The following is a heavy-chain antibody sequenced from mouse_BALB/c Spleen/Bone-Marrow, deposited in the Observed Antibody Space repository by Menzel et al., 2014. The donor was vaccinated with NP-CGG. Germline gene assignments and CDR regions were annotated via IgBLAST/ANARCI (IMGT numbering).Heavy chain of an antibody. CDR2: ICPGDGDT. Sequence: QVQLQQSGAELVRPGSSVKISCESSGYVFSTYRINWVKQRPGQGLEWIGQICPGDGDTDYNGKFKDKATLTADKSSNTAYMQLSSLTSEDSAVYFCARGGISVDYWGQGTTLTVSS. J-gene: IGHJ2*01. CDR1: GYVFSTYR. V-gene: IGHV1-80*01. CDR3: ARGGISVDY.